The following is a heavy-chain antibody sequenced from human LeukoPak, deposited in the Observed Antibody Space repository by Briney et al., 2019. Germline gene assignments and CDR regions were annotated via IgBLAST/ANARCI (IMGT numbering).Heavy chain of an antibody. V-gene: IGHV1-18*04. CDR1: NYSFSSYG. J-gene: IGHJ5*02. CDR2: ISAYNGNT. Sequence: ASVKVSCKASNYSFSSYGISWVRQAPGQGLEWMGWISAYNGNTNYAQKLQGRVTMTTDTSTSTAYMELRSLRSDDTAVYYCARDLGGQQLLGSPEYNWFDPWGQGTLVTVSS. CDR3: ARDLGGQQLLGSPEYNWFDP. D-gene: IGHD6-13*01.